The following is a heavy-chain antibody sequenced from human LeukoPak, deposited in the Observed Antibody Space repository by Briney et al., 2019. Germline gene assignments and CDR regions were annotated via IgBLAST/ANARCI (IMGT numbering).Heavy chain of an antibody. D-gene: IGHD3-3*01. CDR3: ARRLSLRFDAFAV. V-gene: IGHV3-23*01. CDR2: ITGSGGTT. J-gene: IGHJ3*01. Sequence: WGSLRLTCTVSGLSFRSRAFHWVRQAPGQELDWVSSITGSGGTTFYADSVKGRFSISRDDSKNTLLLQMNSLRADDTALYFCARRLSLRFDAFAVWGPGTVVTVSS. CDR1: GLSFRSRA.